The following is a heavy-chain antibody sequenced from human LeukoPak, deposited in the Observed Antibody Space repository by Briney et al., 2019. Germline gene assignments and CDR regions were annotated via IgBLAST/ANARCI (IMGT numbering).Heavy chain of an antibody. CDR3: AKNHYGSGSYSNRFDP. Sequence: PSETLSLTCTVSGGSISSYYWSWIRQPPGKGLEWIGYIYYSGSTNYNPSLKSRVTISVDKSKNQFSLKLSSVTAADTAVYYCAKNHYGSGSYSNRFDPWGQGTLVTVSS. V-gene: IGHV4-59*01. CDR2: IYYSGST. CDR1: GGSISSYY. D-gene: IGHD3-10*01. J-gene: IGHJ5*02.